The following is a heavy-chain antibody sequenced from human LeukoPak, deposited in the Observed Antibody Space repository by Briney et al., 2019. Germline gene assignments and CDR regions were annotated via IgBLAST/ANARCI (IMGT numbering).Heavy chain of an antibody. Sequence: SVKVSCKASGGTFSSYAISWVRQAPGQGLEWMGGIIPIFGTANYGQKFQGRVTITADESTSTAYMELSSLRSEDTAVYYCARGIVVVVAATGAYYYYGMDVWGQGTTVTVSS. J-gene: IGHJ6*02. CDR1: GGTFSSYA. V-gene: IGHV1-69*01. D-gene: IGHD2-15*01. CDR2: IIPIFGTA. CDR3: ARGIVVVVAATGAYYYYGMDV.